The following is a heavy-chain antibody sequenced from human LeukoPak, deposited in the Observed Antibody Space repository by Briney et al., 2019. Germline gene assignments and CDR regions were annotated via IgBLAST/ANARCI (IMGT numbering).Heavy chain of an antibody. CDR3: GRDRSGGYSVDY. CDR1: GYSISSGYY. D-gene: IGHD1-26*01. V-gene: IGHV4-38-2*02. J-gene: IGHJ4*02. Sequence: SETLSLTCAVSGYSISSGYYWGWIRQPPGKGLEWIASMYHSGSTYYNPSLESRVTLSVDTSKNQFSLKMSSVTAADTAVYYCGRDRSGGYSVDYWGQGTLVTVS. CDR2: MYHSGST.